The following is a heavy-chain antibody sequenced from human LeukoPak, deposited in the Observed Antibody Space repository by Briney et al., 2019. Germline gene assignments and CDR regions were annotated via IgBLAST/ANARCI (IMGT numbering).Heavy chain of an antibody. V-gene: IGHV4-59*01. CDR1: GGSISTYY. CDR3: ARGIRTGYGY. J-gene: IGHJ4*02. CDR2: VYYSGST. D-gene: IGHD1-1*01. Sequence: PSETLSLTCTVPGGSISTYYWSWFRQPPGKGLEWIGYVYYSGSTNYNPSLKSRVTISVDTSKNQFSLKLSSVTAADTAVYYCARGIRTGYGYWGQGTLVTVSS.